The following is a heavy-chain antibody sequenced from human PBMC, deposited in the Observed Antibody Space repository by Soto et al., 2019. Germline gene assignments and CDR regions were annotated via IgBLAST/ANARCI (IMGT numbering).Heavy chain of an antibody. CDR3: ARDGLQYYDFWSGNYYYYGMGV. Sequence: GGSLRLSCAASGFSFSNSWMHWVRQPPGKGLEWVAVIWYDGSNKYYADSVKGRFTISRDNSKNTLYLQMNSLRAEDTAVYYCARDGLQYYDFWSGNYYYYGMGVWGQGTTVTVSS. V-gene: IGHV3-33*08. CDR1: GFSFSNSW. CDR2: IWYDGSNK. J-gene: IGHJ6*02. D-gene: IGHD3-3*01.